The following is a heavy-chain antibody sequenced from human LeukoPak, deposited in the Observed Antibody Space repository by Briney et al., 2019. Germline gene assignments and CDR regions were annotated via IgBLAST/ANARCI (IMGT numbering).Heavy chain of an antibody. J-gene: IGHJ4*02. V-gene: IGHV3-7*01. CDR2: IKQDGSEK. CDR1: GFTFSSYG. D-gene: IGHD2-21*01. CDR3: ARDHRGIYSPFDY. Sequence: PGGSLRLSCAASGFTFSSYGMHWVRQAPGKGLEWVANIKQDGSEKYYVDSVKGRFIISRDNAKNSLYLQMNTLRAEDTAVYYCARDHRGIYSPFDYWGQGTLVTVSS.